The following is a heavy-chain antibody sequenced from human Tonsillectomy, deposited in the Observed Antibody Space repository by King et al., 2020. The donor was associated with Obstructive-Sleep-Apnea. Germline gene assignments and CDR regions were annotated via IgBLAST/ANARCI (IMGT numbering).Heavy chain of an antibody. CDR2: IKNKANGETP. CDR1: GFTFSNAW. J-gene: IGHJ4*02. Sequence: VQLVESGGGLVKPGGSLRLSCAASGFTFSNAWMTWVRQAPGKGLEWVGCIKNKANGETPDYAAPVKGRFTISRDDSKDTLYLQMNSLKSEDTAMYYCTTDGVVSSVWCGAFHYWGQGALVTVPS. V-gene: IGHV3-15*01. D-gene: IGHD6-19*01. CDR3: TTDGVVSSVWCGAFHY.